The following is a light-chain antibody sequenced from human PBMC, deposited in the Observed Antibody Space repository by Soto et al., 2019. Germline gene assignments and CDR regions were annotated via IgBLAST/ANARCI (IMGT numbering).Light chain of an antibody. CDR3: QVWDSSSDHYV. CDR2: HDS. J-gene: IGLJ1*01. Sequence: SYELTQPPSVSVAPGKKARITCGANNIGSKSVHWFQQKPGQAPVLVIYHDSDRPSGVPERFSGSNSGNTATLTISRVEAGDEADYYCQVWDSSSDHYVFGSGTKVTVL. V-gene: IGLV3-21*04. CDR1: NIGSKS.